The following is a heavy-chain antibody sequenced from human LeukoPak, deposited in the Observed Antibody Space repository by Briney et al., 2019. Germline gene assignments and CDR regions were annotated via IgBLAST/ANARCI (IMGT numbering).Heavy chain of an antibody. V-gene: IGHV1-18*04. D-gene: IGHD6-19*01. CDR3: ARAVAVEYYYYGMDV. Sequence: GASVTVSCKACGYTFTSHGITGVRQAPGQGLEWMGWISPYNGNTTYAQKFQGRVTMTTDTSTTTAYMELRSLRSDDTAVYYCARAVAVEYYYYGMDVWGQGTTVTVSS. J-gene: IGHJ6*02. CDR1: GYTFTSHG. CDR2: ISPYNGNT.